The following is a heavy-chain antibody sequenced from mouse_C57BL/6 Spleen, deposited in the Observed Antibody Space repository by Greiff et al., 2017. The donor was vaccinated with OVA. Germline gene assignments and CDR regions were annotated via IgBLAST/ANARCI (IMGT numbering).Heavy chain of an antibody. CDR1: GFSLTSYG. Sequence: QVQLQQSGPGLVQPSQSLSITCTVSGFSLTSYGVHWVRQSPGKGLEWLGVIWRGGSTDYNAAFMSRLSITKDNSKSQVFFKMNSLQADDTAIYYCATLGTVVATGAMDYWGQGTSVTVSS. D-gene: IGHD1-1*01. CDR3: ATLGTVVATGAMDY. V-gene: IGHV2-5*01. CDR2: IWRGGST. J-gene: IGHJ4*01.